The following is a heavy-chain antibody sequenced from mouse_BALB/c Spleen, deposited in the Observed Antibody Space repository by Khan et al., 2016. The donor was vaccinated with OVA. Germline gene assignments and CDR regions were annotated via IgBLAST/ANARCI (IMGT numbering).Heavy chain of an antibody. CDR1: GYTFTSYW. D-gene: IGHD2-1*01. J-gene: IGHJ3*01. CDR3: ARCYFGNYEFVY. CDR2: IFPGTGTT. Sequence: VQLQQSGAELVKPGASVKLSCKTSGYTFTSYWIQWVKQRPGQGLGWIGQIFPGTGTTYYNENFKGKATLTVDTSSSTAYMQLSSLTSEDSAVYVCARCYFGNYEFVYWGQGTLVTVSP. V-gene: IGHV1S132*01.